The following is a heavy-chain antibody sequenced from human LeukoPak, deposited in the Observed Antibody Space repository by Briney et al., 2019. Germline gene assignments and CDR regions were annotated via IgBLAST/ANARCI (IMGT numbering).Heavy chain of an antibody. D-gene: IGHD3-22*01. V-gene: IGHV4-34*01. J-gene: IGHJ4*02. Sequence: PSETLSLTCAVYGGSFSGYYWSWIRQPPGKGLEWIGEINHSGSTNYNPSLKSRVTISVDTSKNQFSLKLSSVTAADTAVYYCARDYHAYYYDSSGYYYIGPYYSDYWGQGTLVTVSS. CDR2: INHSGST. CDR1: GGSFSGYY. CDR3: ARDYHAYYYDSSGYYYIGPYYSDY.